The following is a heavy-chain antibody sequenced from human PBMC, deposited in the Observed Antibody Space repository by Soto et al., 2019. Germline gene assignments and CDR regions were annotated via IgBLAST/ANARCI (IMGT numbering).Heavy chain of an antibody. CDR3: ARIPYGGNAYFDY. Sequence: SETLSLTCAVSCYSISSNNWWGWIRQPPEKGLEWIGYIYYSGNTYYNPSLKSRVTMSVDTSKNQFSLKLSSVTAVDTAVYYCARIPYGGNAYFDYWGPGALVTVS. V-gene: IGHV4-28*01. J-gene: IGHJ4*02. D-gene: IGHD2-15*01. CDR1: CYSISSNNW. CDR2: IYYSGNT.